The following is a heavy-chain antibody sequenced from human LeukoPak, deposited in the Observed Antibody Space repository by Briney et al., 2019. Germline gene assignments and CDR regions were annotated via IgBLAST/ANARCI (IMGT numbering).Heavy chain of an antibody. CDR1: GFTFSSYA. J-gene: IGHJ5*02. Sequence: GSLRLSCAASGFTFSSYAMSWVRQAPGKGLEWVSAISGSGGSTYYADSVKGRFTISRDNSKNTLYLQMNSLRAEDTAVYYCAKGRHSSGWYNWFDPWGQGTLVTVSS. CDR2: ISGSGGST. D-gene: IGHD6-19*01. CDR3: AKGRHSSGWYNWFDP. V-gene: IGHV3-23*01.